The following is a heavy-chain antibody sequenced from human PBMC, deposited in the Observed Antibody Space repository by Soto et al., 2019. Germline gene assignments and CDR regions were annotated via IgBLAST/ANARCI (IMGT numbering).Heavy chain of an antibody. D-gene: IGHD2-15*01. J-gene: IGHJ4*02. CDR1: GFSLSTSVVG. CDR2: IYWDDDK. CDR3: AHRPTVGPQYYFDY. Sequence: SGPTLVNPTQTLTLTCPFSGFSLSTSVVGVGWIRQPPGKALEWLALIYWDDDKRYSPSLKSRLSIPKYSSKNQVVLTLTNMDRVDLATYYCAHRPTVGPQYYFDYWGQGTLVTVSA. V-gene: IGHV2-5*02.